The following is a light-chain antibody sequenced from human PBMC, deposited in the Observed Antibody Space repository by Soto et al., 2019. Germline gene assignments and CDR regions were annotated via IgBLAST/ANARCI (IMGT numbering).Light chain of an antibody. V-gene: IGKV3-20*01. CDR1: QRVGSSY. Sequence: EVVLTQSPGTLSLSPGEGATLSCKATQRVGSSYLAWYQQKPGQAPRLLIYGAYNRATGIPDRFSGSGSGTDFILSISRLEPEDFAVYFCQQYGSSPFTFGGGTKVEV. J-gene: IGKJ4*01. CDR3: QQYGSSPFT. CDR2: GAY.